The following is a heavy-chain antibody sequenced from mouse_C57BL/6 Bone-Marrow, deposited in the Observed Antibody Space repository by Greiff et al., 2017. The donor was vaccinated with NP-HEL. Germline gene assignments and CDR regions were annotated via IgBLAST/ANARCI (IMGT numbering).Heavy chain of an antibody. D-gene: IGHD2-4*01. CDR3: ARRGDYDWFAY. CDR2: INPSSGYT. J-gene: IGHJ3*01. CDR1: GYTFTSYW. Sequence: VQLQQSGAELAKPGASVKLSCKASGYTFTSYWMHWVKQRPGQGLEWIGYINPSSGYTKYNQKFKDKATLTADTSSSTAYMQLSSLTYEDSAVYYCARRGDYDWFAYWGQGTLVTVSA. V-gene: IGHV1-7*01.